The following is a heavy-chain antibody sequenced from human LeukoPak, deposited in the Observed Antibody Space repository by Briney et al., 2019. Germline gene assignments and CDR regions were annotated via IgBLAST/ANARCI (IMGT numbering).Heavy chain of an antibody. CDR2: IIPIFGTI. D-gene: IGHD3-3*01. CDR3: ARGFGVDYYYYMDV. V-gene: IGHV1-69*06. CDR1: GGTFSTHG. J-gene: IGHJ6*03. Sequence: ASVKVSCKASGGTFSTHGISWVRQAPGQSLEWRGRIIPIFGTINYAQKFQGRVTITADKSTSTVHMDLSSLRSEDTAVYYCARGFGVDYYYYMDVWDEGTTVIVSS.